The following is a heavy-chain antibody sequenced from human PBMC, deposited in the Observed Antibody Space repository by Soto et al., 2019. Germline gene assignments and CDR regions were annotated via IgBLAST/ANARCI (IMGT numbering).Heavy chain of an antibody. J-gene: IGHJ4*02. CDR3: ARLVGATTSGFDY. CDR2: IYPGDSDS. D-gene: IGHD1-26*01. Sequence: GESLKISCTASGYSFITYWIGWVRQMPGKGLEWLGGIYPGDSDSRYSPSFQGLVTISADKSVSTAYLQWSSLRASDTAMYYGARLVGATTSGFDYWGQGTRVTVAS. V-gene: IGHV5-51*01. CDR1: GYSFITYW.